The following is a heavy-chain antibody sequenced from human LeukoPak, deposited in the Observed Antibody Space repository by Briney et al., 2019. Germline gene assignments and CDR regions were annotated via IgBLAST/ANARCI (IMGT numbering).Heavy chain of an antibody. J-gene: IGHJ4*02. V-gene: IGHV3-15*01. D-gene: IGHD3-10*01. CDR3: TTATMIRGVSDY. CDR1: GFTLSDAW. Sequence: GRSLRLSCADSGFTLSDAWMSWVRQAPGRGLEWVGRIKSKTDGAATDYAAPMKGRFTISRDDSKNTLFLQMNSLRTEDTAVYYCTTATMIRGVSDYWGQGTLVTVSS. CDR2: IKSKTDGAAT.